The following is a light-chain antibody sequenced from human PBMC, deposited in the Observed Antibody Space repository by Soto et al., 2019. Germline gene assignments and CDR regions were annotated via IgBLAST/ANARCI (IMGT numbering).Light chain of an antibody. CDR2: GAS. J-gene: IGKJ2*01. V-gene: IGKV3-15*01. CDR3: QQYKNWPYT. Sequence: EIVMTQSTPTLSVSQGERATLSCRASQSVRRNLAWYLKKPGQAPRLLIYGASTRPTAIPVSFSGSGSGPECYHTISSLQSGDFAVYYCQQYKNWPYTFGQGTKREI. CDR1: QSVRRN.